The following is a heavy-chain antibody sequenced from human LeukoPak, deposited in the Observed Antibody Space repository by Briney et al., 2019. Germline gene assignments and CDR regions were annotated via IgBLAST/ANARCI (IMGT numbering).Heavy chain of an antibody. D-gene: IGHD3-10*01. CDR2: LFSGGST. Sequence: GGSLRLSCAASGFTSREFVMSWVRQAPGKGLEWVSVLFSGGSTYYADSVKGRFTISRDNSKNMLYLQMNNLRAEDTAVYYCARDPGGDWFDPWGQGTLVTVSS. J-gene: IGHJ5*02. CDR3: ARDPGGDWFDP. V-gene: IGHV3-66*01. CDR1: GFTSREFV.